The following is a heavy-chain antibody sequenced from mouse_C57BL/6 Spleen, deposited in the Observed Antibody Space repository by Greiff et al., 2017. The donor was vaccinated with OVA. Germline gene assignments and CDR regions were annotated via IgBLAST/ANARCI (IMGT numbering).Heavy chain of an antibody. CDR1: GYTFTSYW. CDR3: ARRGGKERYYAMDY. J-gene: IGHJ4*01. V-gene: IGHV1-50*01. D-gene: IGHD1-1*02. CDR2: IDPSDSYT. Sequence: QVQLQQPGAELVKPGASVKLSCKASGYTFTSYWMQWVKQRPGQGLEWIGEIDPSDSYTNYNQKFKGKATLTVDTSSSTAYMQLSSRTSEDSAVYYCARRGGKERYYAMDYWGQGTSGTVSS.